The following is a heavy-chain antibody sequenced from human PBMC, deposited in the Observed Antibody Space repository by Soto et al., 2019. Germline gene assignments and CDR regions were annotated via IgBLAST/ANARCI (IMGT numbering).Heavy chain of an antibody. Sequence: SETLSLTCAVYGGSFSGYYWSWICQPPGKGLEWNGDIYYSGSTYYNPSLKSRVTISVDTSKNQFSLKLSSVTAADTAVYYCARETVGYSYGDAFDIWGQGTMVTVSS. J-gene: IGHJ3*02. CDR2: IYYSGST. CDR3: ARETVGYSYGDAFDI. V-gene: IGHV4-34*09. D-gene: IGHD5-18*01. CDR1: GGSFSGYY.